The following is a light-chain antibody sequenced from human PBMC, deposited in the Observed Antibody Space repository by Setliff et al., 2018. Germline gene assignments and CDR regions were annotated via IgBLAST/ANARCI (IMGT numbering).Light chain of an antibody. Sequence: QTVVTQEPSFSVSPGGTATLTCGLSSGSVSATHYPSWYQQTPGQPPRTLIYSTDTRSPGVPNRFSGSIRGNRAALTITGAQADDESDYYCMIYIRRGIYVFGNGTKVTVL. CDR2: STD. CDR3: MIYIRRGIYV. J-gene: IGLJ1*01. CDR1: SGSVSATHY. V-gene: IGLV8-61*01.